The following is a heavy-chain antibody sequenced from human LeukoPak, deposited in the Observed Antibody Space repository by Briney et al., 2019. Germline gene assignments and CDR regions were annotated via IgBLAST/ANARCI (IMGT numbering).Heavy chain of an antibody. D-gene: IGHD6-13*01. CDR1: GGSISSYY. CDR3: ARAKRRDLSSHYDY. Sequence: PSETLSLTCTVSGGSISSYYWSSVRQPPGKGLEWIGYIYYSGSTNYNPSLKSRVTISVDTSKNQFSLKLSSVTAADTAVYYRARAKRRDLSSHYDYWGQGTLVTVSS. V-gene: IGHV4-59*01. J-gene: IGHJ4*02. CDR2: IYYSGST.